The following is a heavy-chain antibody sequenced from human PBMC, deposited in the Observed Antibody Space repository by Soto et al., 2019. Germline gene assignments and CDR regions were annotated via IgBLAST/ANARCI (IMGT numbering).Heavy chain of an antibody. D-gene: IGHD2-21*01. V-gene: IGHV4-59*01. CDR3: ARENPGGIFQH. CDR2: IYYSGVT. CDR1: GGSISSYY. J-gene: IGHJ1*01. Sequence: QVQLQESGPGLVKPSETLSLTCTVSGGSISSYYWSWIRQPPGKGLEWIGYIYYSGVTDYNPSLKSRVTISVDTSKNQFSLKLSSVTAADTAVYYCARENPGGIFQHWGQGTLVTVSS.